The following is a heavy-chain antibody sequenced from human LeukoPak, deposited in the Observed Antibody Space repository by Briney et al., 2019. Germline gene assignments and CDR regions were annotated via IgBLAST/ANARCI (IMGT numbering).Heavy chain of an antibody. Sequence: PSQTLSLTYAVSGGSISSGGYSWSWIRQPPGEGLEWIGYIYHSGSTYYNPSLKSRVTISVDRSKNQFSLKLSSVTAADTAVYYCARAKFRDGYNRRSLDHAFDIWGQGTMVTVSS. CDR3: ARAKFRDGYNRRSLDHAFDI. CDR1: GGSISSGGYS. D-gene: IGHD5-24*01. V-gene: IGHV4-30-2*01. J-gene: IGHJ3*02. CDR2: IYHSGST.